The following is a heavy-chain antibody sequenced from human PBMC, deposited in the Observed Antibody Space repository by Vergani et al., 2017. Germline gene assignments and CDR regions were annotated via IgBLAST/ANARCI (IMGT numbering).Heavy chain of an antibody. J-gene: IGHJ6*02. V-gene: IGHV1-2*02. CDR1: GYTLTGYY. CDR3: AGRGIAGRPSDDYYGMDV. CDR2: FNPNSGGT. D-gene: IGHD6-13*01. Sequence: QVQLVQSGAEVKKPGASAKVSCKASGYTLTGYYMHWVRQASGQGLEWMGWFNPNSGGTNYAQKFQGRVNITRDTSISAAYMELRKLRSEDTAVYYCAGRGIAGRPSDDYYGMDVWGQGTMVTVSS.